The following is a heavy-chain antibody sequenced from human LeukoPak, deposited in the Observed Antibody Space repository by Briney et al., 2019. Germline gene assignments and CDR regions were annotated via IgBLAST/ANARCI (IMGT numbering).Heavy chain of an antibody. CDR2: IIPIFGTA. CDR3: ARLHNPKYCSSTSCYTYMDV. CDR1: GGTFSSYA. Sequence: SVKVSCKASGGTFSSYAISWVRQAPGQGLEWMGGIIPIFGTANYAQKFQGRVTITADESTSTAYMELSSPRSEDTAVYYCARLHNPKYCSSTSCYTYMDVWGKGTTVTVSS. D-gene: IGHD2-2*02. V-gene: IGHV1-69*01. J-gene: IGHJ6*03.